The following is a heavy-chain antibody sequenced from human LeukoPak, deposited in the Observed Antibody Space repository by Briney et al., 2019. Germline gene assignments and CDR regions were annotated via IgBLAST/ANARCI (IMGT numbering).Heavy chain of an antibody. CDR1: GFTFSSYA. D-gene: IGHD6-19*01. CDR2: ISGSGGST. V-gene: IGHV3-23*01. J-gene: IGHJ4*02. Sequence: PGGSLRLSCAASGFTFSSYAMSWVRQAPGKGLEWVSAISGSGGSTYYPDSVKGRFTISRDNAKNSLYLQMNSLRAEDTAVYYCARSPPWAVAGSSFFDYWGQGTLVTVSS. CDR3: ARSPPWAVAGSSFFDY.